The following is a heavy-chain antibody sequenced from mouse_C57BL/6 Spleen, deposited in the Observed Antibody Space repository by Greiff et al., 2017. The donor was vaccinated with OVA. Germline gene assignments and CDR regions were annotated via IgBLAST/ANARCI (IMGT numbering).Heavy chain of an antibody. J-gene: IGHJ3*01. CDR2: IHPSDSDT. CDR1: GYTFTSYW. Sequence: VQLQQPGAELVKPGASVKVSCKASGYTFTSYWMHWVKQRPGQGLEWIGRIHPSDSDTNYNQKFKGKATLTVDKSSSTAYMQLSSLTSEDSAVYYCAAYDYDDGAWFAYWGQGTLVTVSA. V-gene: IGHV1-74*01. D-gene: IGHD2-4*01. CDR3: AAYDYDDGAWFAY.